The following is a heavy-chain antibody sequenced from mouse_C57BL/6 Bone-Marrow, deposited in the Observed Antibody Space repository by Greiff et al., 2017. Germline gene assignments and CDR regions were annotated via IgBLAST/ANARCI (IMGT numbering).Heavy chain of an antibody. CDR3: ARAFDYGGLLFAY. J-gene: IGHJ3*01. CDR2: INPYNGDT. V-gene: IGHV1-20*01. Sequence: EVQLQQSGPELVKPGDSVKISCKASGYSFTGYFMNWVMQSHGKSLEWIGRINPYNGDTFYNQKFKGKATLTVDKSSSTAHMELRSLTSEDSAVYYCARAFDYGGLLFAYWGQGTLVTVSA. CDR1: GYSFTGYF. D-gene: IGHD2-4*01.